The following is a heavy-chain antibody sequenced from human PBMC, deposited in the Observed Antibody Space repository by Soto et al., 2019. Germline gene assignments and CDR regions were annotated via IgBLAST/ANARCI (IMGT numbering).Heavy chain of an antibody. CDR2: ISAYNGNT. CDR3: ARGSGYDFWSGYYSGYYYGMDV. CDR1: GYTFTSYG. J-gene: IGHJ6*02. V-gene: IGHV1-18*01. D-gene: IGHD3-3*01. Sequence: ASVKVSCKASGYTFTSYGFTGVRQAPGQGLEWMGWISAYNGNTNYAQKLQGRVTMTTDTSTSTAYMELRSLRSDDTAVYYCARGSGYDFWSGYYSGYYYGMDVWGQGTTVTVS.